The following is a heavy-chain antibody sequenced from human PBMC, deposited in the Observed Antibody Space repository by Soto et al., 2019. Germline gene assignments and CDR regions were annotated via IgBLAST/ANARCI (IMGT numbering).Heavy chain of an antibody. V-gene: IGHV4-59*01. CDR3: ARDHCSSTSCPTQPFDN. CDR1: GGSISSYY. Sequence: SETLSLTCTVSGGSISSYYWSWIRQPPGKGLEWIGYIYYSGSTNYNPSLKSRVTISVDTSKNQFSLKLSSVTAADTAVYYCARDHCSSTSCPTQPFDNWGRGTAVTVSS. J-gene: IGHJ6*04. D-gene: IGHD2-2*01. CDR2: IYYSGST.